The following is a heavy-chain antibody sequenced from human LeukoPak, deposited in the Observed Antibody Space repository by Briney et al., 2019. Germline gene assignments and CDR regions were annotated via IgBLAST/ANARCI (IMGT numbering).Heavy chain of an antibody. CDR2: ISYDGSNK. V-gene: IGHV3-30*18. D-gene: IGHD5-18*01. J-gene: IGHJ4*02. Sequence: PGRSLRLSCAASRFTFSSYGMHWVRQAPTKGLEWVALISYDGSNKYYADSVKGRFTISRDNSKNTLYLQMNSLRAEDTAVYYCAKEGEYSYGRPLDYWGQGTLVTVSS. CDR1: RFTFSSYG. CDR3: AKEGEYSYGRPLDY.